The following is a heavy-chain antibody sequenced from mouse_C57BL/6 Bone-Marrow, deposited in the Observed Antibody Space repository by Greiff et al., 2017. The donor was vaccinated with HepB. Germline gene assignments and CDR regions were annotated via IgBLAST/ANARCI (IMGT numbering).Heavy chain of an antibody. CDR2: ISSGSSTI. CDR3: ARPSWLLLPFAY. D-gene: IGHD2-3*01. V-gene: IGHV5-17*01. Sequence: EVQRVESGGGLVKPGGSLKLSSAASGFTFSDYGMHWVRQAPEKGLEWVAYISSGSSTIYYADTVKGRFTISRDNAKNTLFLQMTSLRSEDTAMYYCARPSWLLLPFAYWGQGTLVTVSA. J-gene: IGHJ3*01. CDR1: GFTFSDYG.